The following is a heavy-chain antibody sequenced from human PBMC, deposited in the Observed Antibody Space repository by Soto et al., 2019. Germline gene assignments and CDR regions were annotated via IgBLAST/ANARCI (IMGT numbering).Heavy chain of an antibody. V-gene: IGHV3-48*01. CDR2: ISSSSSTI. CDR1: GFTFSSYS. Sequence: GGSLRLSCAASGFTFSSYSMNWVRQAPGKGLEWVSYISSSSSTIYYADAVKGRFTISRDNATNSLYLQMNSLRAEDTAVYYCAIDNVENYYDSSGYYLLAWGQGTLVIVSS. J-gene: IGHJ5*02. CDR3: AIDNVENYYDSSGYYLLA. D-gene: IGHD3-22*01.